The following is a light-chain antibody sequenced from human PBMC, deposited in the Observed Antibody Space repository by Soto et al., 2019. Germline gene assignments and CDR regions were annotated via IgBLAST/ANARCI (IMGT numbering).Light chain of an antibody. V-gene: IGKV1-5*01. CDR3: QQYNSYST. J-gene: IGKJ1*01. CDR1: QGISGR. CDR2: DVS. Sequence: DIQMTQSPSTLSASVGDRVTITCRASQGISGRLAWYQQQPGKAPNLLIYDVSNLESGVPSRFSGTGSGTEFTLTINSHQPDDFATYYCQQYNSYSTFGPGTKVEVK.